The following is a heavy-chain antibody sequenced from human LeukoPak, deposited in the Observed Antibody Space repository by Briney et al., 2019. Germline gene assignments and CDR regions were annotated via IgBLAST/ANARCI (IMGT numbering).Heavy chain of an antibody. CDR1: GFTFSSYG. Sequence: PGGSLRLSCAASGFTFSSYGMHWVRQAPGKGLEWVAVISYDGSNKYYADSVKGRFTISRDNSKNTLYLQMNSLRAEDTAVYYCAKEGAGYSSGWYWNYWGQGTLVTVSS. V-gene: IGHV3-30*18. CDR3: AKEGAGYSSGWYWNY. CDR2: ISYDGSNK. D-gene: IGHD6-19*01. J-gene: IGHJ4*02.